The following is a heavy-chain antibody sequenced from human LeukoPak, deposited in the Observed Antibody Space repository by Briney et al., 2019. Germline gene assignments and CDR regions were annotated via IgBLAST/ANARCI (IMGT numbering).Heavy chain of an antibody. V-gene: IGHV1-18*01. J-gene: IGHJ5*02. D-gene: IGHD1-26*01. CDR3: ARDEVVGAKNWFDP. Sequence: ASVTVSCKASGGTFSSYAISWVRQAPGQGLEWMGWISAYNGNTNYAQKLQGRVTMTTDTSTSTAYMELRSLRSDDTAVYYCARDEVVGAKNWFDPWGQGTLVTVSS. CDR1: GGTFSSYA. CDR2: ISAYNGNT.